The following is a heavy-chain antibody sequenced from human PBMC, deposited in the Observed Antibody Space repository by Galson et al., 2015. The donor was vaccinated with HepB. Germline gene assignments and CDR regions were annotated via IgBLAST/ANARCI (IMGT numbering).Heavy chain of an antibody. D-gene: IGHD1-7*01. Sequence: SLRLSCAASGFRFDDHGMHWVRQVPGKGLEWVAGITWNSGHMDYADSVRGRFTISRDNAKNSLYLQMNNVRTEDTALYFCVRDAYISGADWDSHSYGLDVWGQGTTVAVSS. CDR2: ITWNSGHM. V-gene: IGHV3-9*01. CDR1: GFRFDDHG. CDR3: VRDAYISGADWDSHSYGLDV. J-gene: IGHJ6*02.